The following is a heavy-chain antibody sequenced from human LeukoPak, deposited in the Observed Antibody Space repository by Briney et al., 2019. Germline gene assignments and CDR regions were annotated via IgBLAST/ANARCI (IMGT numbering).Heavy chain of an antibody. D-gene: IGHD3-22*01. CDR2: ISGSGGST. CDR1: GFTFSSYA. CDR3: AKVPFPITMIVVVITYWFDY. Sequence: PGGSLRLSCAASGFTFSSYAMSWVRQAPGKGLEWVSAISGSGGSTYYADSVKGRFTISRDNSKNTLYLQMNSLRAEDTAVYYXAKVPFPITMIVVVITYWFDYWGQGTLVTVSS. J-gene: IGHJ4*02. V-gene: IGHV3-23*01.